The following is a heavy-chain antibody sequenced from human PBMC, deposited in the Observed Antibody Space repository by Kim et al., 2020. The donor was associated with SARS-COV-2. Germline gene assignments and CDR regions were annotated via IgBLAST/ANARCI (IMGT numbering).Heavy chain of an antibody. Sequence: ASVKVSCKASGYTFTSYGISWVRQAPGQGLEWMGWISAYNGNTNYAQKLQGRVTMTTDTSTSTAYMELRSLRSDDTAVYYCARMRQQLAPGAFDIWGQGTMVTVSS. V-gene: IGHV1-18*04. CDR1: GYTFTSYG. CDR2: ISAYNGNT. D-gene: IGHD6-13*01. J-gene: IGHJ3*02. CDR3: ARMRQQLAPGAFDI.